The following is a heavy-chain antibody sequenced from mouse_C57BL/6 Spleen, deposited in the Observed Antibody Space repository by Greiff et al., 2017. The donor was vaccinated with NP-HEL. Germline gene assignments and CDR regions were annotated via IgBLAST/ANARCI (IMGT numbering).Heavy chain of an antibody. CDR1: GYTFTDYY. D-gene: IGHD2-4*01. J-gene: IGHJ3*01. V-gene: IGHV1-76*01. CDR2: IYPGSGNT. Sequence: VQLVESGAELVRPGASVKLSCKASGYTFTDYYINWVKQRPGQGLEWIARIYPGSGNTYYNEKFKGKATLTAEKSSSTAYMQLSSLTSEDSAVYFCAGGLRGGWGQGTLVTVSA. CDR3: AGGLRGG.